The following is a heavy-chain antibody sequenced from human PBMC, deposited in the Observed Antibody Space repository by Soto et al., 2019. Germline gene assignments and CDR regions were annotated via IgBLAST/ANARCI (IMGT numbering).Heavy chain of an antibody. CDR1: GGSFSGYY. V-gene: IGHV4-34*01. CDR3: ARTSRFDS. Sequence: QVQLQQWGAGLLKPSETLSLTCAVYGGSFSGYYWSWIRQPPGKGLEWIGEINHSGSTNHNPSLKSRVTMSVDTSKTQFSLKLNSVTAADTAVYYCARTSRFDSWGQGTLVTVSS. J-gene: IGHJ4*02. D-gene: IGHD6-6*01. CDR2: INHSGST.